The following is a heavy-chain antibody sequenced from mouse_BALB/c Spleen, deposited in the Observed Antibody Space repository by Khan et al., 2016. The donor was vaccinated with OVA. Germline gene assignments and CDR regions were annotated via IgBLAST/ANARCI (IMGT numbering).Heavy chain of an antibody. V-gene: IGHV5-6*01. J-gene: IGHJ3*01. CDR1: GFTFSSYS. Sequence: EVELVESGGDLVKPGGSLKLSCAASGFTFSSYSMSWVRQTPDKRLEWVASISSGGDYTSYPDRVKGRFTISRDNAKNTLYLQMSDLKSEDTAMYYCADHLTGSFAYWGQGTLVTVSA. D-gene: IGHD4-1*01. CDR3: ADHLTGSFAY. CDR2: ISSGGDYT.